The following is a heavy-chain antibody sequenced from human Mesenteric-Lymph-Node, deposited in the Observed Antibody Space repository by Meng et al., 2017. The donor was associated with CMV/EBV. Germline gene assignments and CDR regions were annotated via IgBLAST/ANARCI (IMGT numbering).Heavy chain of an antibody. CDR3: ARGDSSGYYRWFWFDP. V-gene: IGHV4-30-4*08. J-gene: IGHJ5*02. D-gene: IGHD3-22*01. Sequence: GSISRSDYYWSWIRQPPGKGLEWIGYIYYSGSTYYNPSLKSRVTISVDTSKNQFSLKLSSVTAADTAVYYCARGDSSGYYRWFWFDPWGQGTLVTVSS. CDR2: IYYSGST. CDR1: GSISRSDYY.